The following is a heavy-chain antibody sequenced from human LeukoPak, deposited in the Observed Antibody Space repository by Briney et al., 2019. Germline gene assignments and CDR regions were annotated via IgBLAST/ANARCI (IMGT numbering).Heavy chain of an antibody. V-gene: IGHV4-34*01. CDR3: ARQYGSGSAYTPVVDL. CDR2: INHSGST. Sequence: SSETLSLTCAVYGGSLSGYYWNWIRQPPRKGLEWIGEINHSGSTNYNPSLKSRVTISLGTSKNQFSLKLSSLTAAETAVYYCARQYGSGSAYTPVVDLWGQGTLVTVSS. J-gene: IGHJ4*02. D-gene: IGHD3-10*01. CDR1: GGSLSGYY.